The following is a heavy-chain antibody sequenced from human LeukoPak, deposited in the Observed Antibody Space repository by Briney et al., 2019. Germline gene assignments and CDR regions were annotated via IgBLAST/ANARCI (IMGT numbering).Heavy chain of an antibody. Sequence: SETLSLTCAVYGGSFSGYYWSWIRQPPGKGLEWIGEINHSGSTNYNPSLKSRVAISVDTSKNQFSLKLSSVTAADTAVYYCARGARGDYFYYYYGMDVWGQGTTVTVSS. CDR2: INHSGST. D-gene: IGHD4-17*01. CDR1: GGSFSGYY. J-gene: IGHJ6*02. V-gene: IGHV4-34*01. CDR3: ARGARGDYFYYYYGMDV.